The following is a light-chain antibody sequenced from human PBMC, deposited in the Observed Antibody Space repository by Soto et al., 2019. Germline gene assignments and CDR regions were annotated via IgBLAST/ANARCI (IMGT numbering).Light chain of an antibody. CDR1: QSISNN. Sequence: EIVMTQSPPTLSVSPGERATLSCRASQSISNNLAWYQQRPGQAPRLLIYGTSTRATGIPARFSGRGSGTEFTLTINSLQSEDFAIYYCQQYNKWPPITFGQGTRLENK. J-gene: IGKJ5*01. CDR3: QQYNKWPPIT. CDR2: GTS. V-gene: IGKV3-15*01.